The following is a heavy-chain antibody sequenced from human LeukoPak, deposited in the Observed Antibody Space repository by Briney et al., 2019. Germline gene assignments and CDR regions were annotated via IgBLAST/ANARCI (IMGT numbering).Heavy chain of an antibody. CDR1: GGSFSGYY. CDR2: INHSGST. CDR3: ARERYFDWLLSPSGWFDP. Sequence: SETLSLTCAVYGGSFSGYYWSWIRQPPGKGLEWIGEINHSGSTNYNPSLKSRVTISVDTSKNQFSLKLSSVTAADTAVYYCARERYFDWLLSPSGWFDPWGQGTLVTVSS. D-gene: IGHD3-9*01. V-gene: IGHV4-34*01. J-gene: IGHJ5*02.